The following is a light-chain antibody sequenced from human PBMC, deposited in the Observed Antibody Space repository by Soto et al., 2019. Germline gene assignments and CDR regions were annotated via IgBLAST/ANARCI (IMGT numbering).Light chain of an antibody. Sequence: QSVLTQPPSASGTPGQRVTISSSGGSSNIGTNHVYWYQHLPGTAPKLLIYRHTLRPSGVSNRFSGSKSGNTASLTISGLQAEDEADYYCSSYTSSYSRVLGGGTKLTVL. J-gene: IGLJ3*02. CDR1: SSNIGTNH. V-gene: IGLV1-47*01. CDR3: SSYTSSYSRV. CDR2: RHT.